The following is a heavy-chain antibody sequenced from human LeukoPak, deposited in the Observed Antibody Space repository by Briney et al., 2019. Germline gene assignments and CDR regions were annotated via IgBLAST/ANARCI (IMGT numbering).Heavy chain of an antibody. V-gene: IGHV3-23*01. J-gene: IGHJ6*03. Sequence: GGSLRLSCAASGFIFSTNGMSWVRQAPGKGLEWVSAISGSGTTYYADSVKGRFTISRDNSKNTLYLQMNSLRAEDTAVYYCAKVSAGGYFSYYYMDVWGKGTTVTVSS. CDR2: ISGSGTT. CDR1: GFIFSTNG. CDR3: AKVSAGGYFSYYYMDV. D-gene: IGHD2-2*03.